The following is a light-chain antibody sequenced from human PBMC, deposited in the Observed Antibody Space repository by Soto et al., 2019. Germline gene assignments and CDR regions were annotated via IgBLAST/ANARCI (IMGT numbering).Light chain of an antibody. V-gene: IGKV3-11*01. CDR2: DAS. CDR3: QQRSDWTT. Sequence: ETVLTQSPATLSLSPGERATLSCRASQSVSSYLAWYQQKPGQGPRLLIYDASKRATGIPARFSGSGSGTDFTITISSLEPEDFALYYCQQRSDWTTFGPGTRLEIK. CDR1: QSVSSY. J-gene: IGKJ5*01.